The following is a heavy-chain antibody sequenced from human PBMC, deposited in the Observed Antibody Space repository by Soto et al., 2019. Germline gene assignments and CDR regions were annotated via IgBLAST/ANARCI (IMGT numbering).Heavy chain of an antibody. V-gene: IGHV1-24*01. J-gene: IGHJ4*02. D-gene: IGHD6-19*01. Sequence: ASVKVSCKVSGYTLTELSMHWVRQAPGKGLEWVGGFDPEDGETIYAQKFQGRVTITEDTSTDTAYMELSSLSSEDSAVYYCATDRVAGGFDYCGQGTLVTVSS. CDR3: ATDRVAGGFDY. CDR1: GYTLTELS. CDR2: FDPEDGET.